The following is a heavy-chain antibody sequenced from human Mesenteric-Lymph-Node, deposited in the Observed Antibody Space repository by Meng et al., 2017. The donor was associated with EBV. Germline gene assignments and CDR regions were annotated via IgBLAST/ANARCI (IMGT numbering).Heavy chain of an antibody. Sequence: HLAQAGTEKRRPVATVKVSCEASGDTFTAYYIHWLRHAPGQGLEWMGWINPNSGVTTYARNFQDRVTMTTERSINTVYMDLSALTSDDTAIYYCARAPLSGYDSWGGYRGGWFDPWGQGTLVTVSS. CDR2: INPNSGVT. J-gene: IGHJ5*02. CDR1: GDTFTAYY. V-gene: IGHV1-2*02. CDR3: ARAPLSGYDSWGGYRGGWFDP. D-gene: IGHD3-3*01.